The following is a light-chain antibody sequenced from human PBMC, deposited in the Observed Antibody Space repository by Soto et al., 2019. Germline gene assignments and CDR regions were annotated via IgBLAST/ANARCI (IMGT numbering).Light chain of an antibody. CDR3: QQYGSSPLT. CDR1: QSVGTT. CDR2: DAS. Sequence: ETVLAQSPAALSVSPGESATLPFWASQSVGTTLNWYQQKPGQAARLLIYDASTGATGIPDRFSGSGSGTDFTIIISRLEPEDFAVYYCQQYGSSPLTFGEGTKVDIK. V-gene: IGKV3-20*01. J-gene: IGKJ4*01.